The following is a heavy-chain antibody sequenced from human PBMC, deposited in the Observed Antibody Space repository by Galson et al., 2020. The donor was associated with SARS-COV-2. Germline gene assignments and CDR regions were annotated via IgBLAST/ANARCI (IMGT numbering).Heavy chain of an antibody. CDR3: ARIRDFGTWGWFDP. Sequence: SGPTLVKPTETLTLTCTVSGFSLNSPRVGVSWIRQPPGKALEWLAHIFSNDETSYTTTASLRSRLTISKDISKSHVVLTLTNVDSADTGTYYCARIRDFGTWGWFDPWGQGTLVTVSS. CDR1: GFSLNSPRVG. CDR2: IFSNDET. J-gene: IGHJ5*01. V-gene: IGHV2-26*01. D-gene: IGHD2-15*01.